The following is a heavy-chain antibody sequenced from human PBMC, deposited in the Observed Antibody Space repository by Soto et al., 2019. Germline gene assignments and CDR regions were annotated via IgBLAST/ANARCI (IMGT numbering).Heavy chain of an antibody. Sequence: PGESLKISCKGSGYSFTSYWIGWVRQMPGKGLEWMGIIYPGGSDTRYSPSFQGQVTITADKSISTAYLQWSSLKASDTAMYYCARQGRRRQNWIHPSGQATLVTVSS. CDR2: IYPGGSDT. J-gene: IGHJ5*02. CDR3: ARQGRRRQNWIHP. CDR1: GYSFTSYW. V-gene: IGHV5-51*01.